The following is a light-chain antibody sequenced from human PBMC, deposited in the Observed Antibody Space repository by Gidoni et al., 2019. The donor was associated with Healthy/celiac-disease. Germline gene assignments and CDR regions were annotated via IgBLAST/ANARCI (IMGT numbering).Light chain of an antibody. J-gene: IGKJ4*01. CDR1: QSIRND. CDR3: LQDYNYPLT. V-gene: IGKV1-6*01. Sequence: IQMTQSPSSLSASVGDRVTITCRASQSIRNDLGWYQQQPGKAPKLLIYAASSLQSGVPSRFSGSGSGTDFTLTISSLQPEDFATYYCLQDYNYPLTFGGGTKVEIK. CDR2: AAS.